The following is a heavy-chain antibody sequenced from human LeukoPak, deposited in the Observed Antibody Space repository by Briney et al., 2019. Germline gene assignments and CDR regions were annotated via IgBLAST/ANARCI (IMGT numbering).Heavy chain of an antibody. V-gene: IGHV1-2*02. CDR1: GYTLTGYY. Sequence: ASVKVSCKASGYTLTGYYMHWVRQAPGQGLEWVGWINPNSGGTNYAQKFQGRVTMTRDTSISTAYMELSRLRSDDTAVYYCARGYELAVAGTVGYWGQGTLVTVSS. D-gene: IGHD6-19*01. CDR3: ARGYELAVAGTVGY. CDR2: INPNSGGT. J-gene: IGHJ4*02.